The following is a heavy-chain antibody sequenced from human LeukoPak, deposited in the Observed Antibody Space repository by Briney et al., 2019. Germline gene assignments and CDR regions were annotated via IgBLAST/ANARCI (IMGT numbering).Heavy chain of an antibody. Sequence: PGGSLRLSCAASGFTVITNDMTWVRQAPGKGLEWVSAINDVDTPYYADTVRGRFTISRDSAKNTLYLQMKSLRAEDTAVYYCARDMIHSSGAFDSWGQGTLVTVSS. D-gene: IGHD3-22*01. V-gene: IGHV3-53*01. CDR3: ARDMIHSSGAFDS. CDR1: GFTVITND. J-gene: IGHJ4*02. CDR2: INDVDTP.